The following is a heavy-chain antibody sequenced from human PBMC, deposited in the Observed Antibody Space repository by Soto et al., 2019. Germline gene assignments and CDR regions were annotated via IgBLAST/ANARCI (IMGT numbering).Heavy chain of an antibody. CDR3: ARDVGSTTCVHY. V-gene: IGHV3-30*03. Sequence: QVQLVESGRGVVQPGRSVKVSCAASGGTFSNYGIHWVRQAPGKGLEWVVVISDVGSNTHYADSVKGRLTISRDNSKNVLYLLMNVLRAEDTAVCYCARDVGSTTCVHYWGQGTLVAVSS. J-gene: IGHJ4*02. CDR2: ISDVGSNT. CDR1: GGTFSNYG. D-gene: IGHD3-10*01.